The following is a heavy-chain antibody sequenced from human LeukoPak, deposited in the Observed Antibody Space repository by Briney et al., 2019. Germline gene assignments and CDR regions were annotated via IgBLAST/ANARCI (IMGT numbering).Heavy chain of an antibody. CDR2: ISAYNGNT. CDR3: ASSVAAPVVYYYYYGMDV. D-gene: IGHD6-19*01. V-gene: IGHV1-18*01. CDR1: GYTFTSYG. J-gene: IGHJ6*02. Sequence: GASVKVSCKASGYTFTSYGISWVRQAPGQGLEWMGWISAYNGNTNYAQKLQGRVTMTTDTSTSTAYMELRGLRSDDTAVYYCASSVAAPVVYYYYYGMDVWGQGTTVTVSS.